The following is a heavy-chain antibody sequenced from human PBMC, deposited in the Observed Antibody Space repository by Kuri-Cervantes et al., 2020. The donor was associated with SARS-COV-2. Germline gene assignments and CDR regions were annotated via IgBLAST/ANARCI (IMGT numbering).Heavy chain of an antibody. Sequence: ASVKVSCKASGYTFPNYAISWVRQAPGQGLEWMGWISVYNGATNYARNFQGRVTMTTVTSTSTAYMELGSLRPDDTAVYYCARDIAAADNYYYYYYMDVWGKGTTVTVSS. CDR3: ARDIAAADNYYYYYYMDV. J-gene: IGHJ6*03. V-gene: IGHV1-18*01. D-gene: IGHD6-13*01. CDR1: GYTFPNYA. CDR2: ISVYNGAT.